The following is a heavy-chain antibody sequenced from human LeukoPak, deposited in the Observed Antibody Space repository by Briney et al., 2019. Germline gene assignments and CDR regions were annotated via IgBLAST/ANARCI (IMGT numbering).Heavy chain of an antibody. V-gene: IGHV3-33*08. CDR2: IWYDGSNI. J-gene: IGHJ4*01. CDR3: ARGYDKPDY. Sequence: GGSLRLSCAASGFTFSSCWMSWVRQAPGKGLEWVAVIWYDGSNIYYADSVKGRFTISRDNSKNTLFLQMNSLRAEDTAVYYWARGYDKPDYWGQGTLVTVSS. D-gene: IGHD3-3*01. CDR1: GFTFSSCW.